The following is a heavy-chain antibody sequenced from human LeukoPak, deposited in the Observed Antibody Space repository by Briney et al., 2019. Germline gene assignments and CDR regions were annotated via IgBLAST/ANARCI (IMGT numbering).Heavy chain of an antibody. V-gene: IGHV4-4*07. J-gene: IGHJ4*02. D-gene: IGHD3-22*01. CDR3: ARGRAYYDSSGFFNY. CDR1: GGSITGYY. Sequence: SETLSLTCTVSGGSITGYYWNWIRQPAGKGLEWIGRMYSSGSTSYNPSLTSRVTMSVDTTENQFSLNLNSVTAADTAFYYCARGRAYYDSSGFFNYWGQGILVTVSS. CDR2: MYSSGST.